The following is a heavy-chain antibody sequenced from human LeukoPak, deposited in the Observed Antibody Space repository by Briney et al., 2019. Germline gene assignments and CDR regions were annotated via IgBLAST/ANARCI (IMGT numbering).Heavy chain of an antibody. CDR2: IYYSGST. CDR1: GGSISSYY. CDR3: ARAVAGHLDY. D-gene: IGHD6-19*01. J-gene: IGHJ4*02. V-gene: IGHV4-59*08. Sequence: PSETLSLTCTVSGGSISSYYWSWIRRPPGKGLEWIGYIYYSGSTNYNPSLKSRVTISVDTSKNQFSLKLSSVTAADTAVYYCARAVAGHLDYWGQGTLVTVSS.